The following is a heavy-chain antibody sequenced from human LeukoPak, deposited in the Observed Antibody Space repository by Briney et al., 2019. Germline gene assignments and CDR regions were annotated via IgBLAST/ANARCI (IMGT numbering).Heavy chain of an antibody. V-gene: IGHV4-59*01. CDR3: ARGTPYGHYFDY. J-gene: IGHJ4*02. Sequence: PSETLSLTCTVSGGSISSYYWSWVRQPPGKGLEWIGYIYYSGSTNYNPSLKSRVTISVDTSKNQFSLKLSSVTAADTAVYYCARGTPYGHYFDYWGQGTLVTVSS. CDR1: GGSISSYY. D-gene: IGHD4-17*01. CDR2: IYYSGST.